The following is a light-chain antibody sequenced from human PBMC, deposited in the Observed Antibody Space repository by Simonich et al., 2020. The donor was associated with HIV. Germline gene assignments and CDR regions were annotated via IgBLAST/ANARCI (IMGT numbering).Light chain of an antibody. CDR2: RNN. Sequence: QSVLTQPHSASETPGQRVTISCSGSSSNIGSNYVYWYQQLPGTAPKLLIYRNNQRPSGVPDRFSGSKSGTSASLAISGLRSEDEADYYCSSYADRKNLVFGGGTKLTVL. CDR1: SSNIGSNY. J-gene: IGLJ3*02. CDR3: SSYADRKNLV. V-gene: IGLV1-47*01.